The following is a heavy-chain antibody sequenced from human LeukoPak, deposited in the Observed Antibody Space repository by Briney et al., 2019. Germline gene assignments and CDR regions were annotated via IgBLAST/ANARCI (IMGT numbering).Heavy chain of an antibody. D-gene: IGHD3-22*01. CDR1: GFTFSSYW. CDR3: AVKERYYYDSSGYYFAY. CDR2: ISSSSSTI. Sequence: RAGGSLRLSCAASGFTFSSYWMHWVRQAPGKGLEWVSYISSSSSTIYYADSVKGRFTISRDNAKNSLYLQMNSLRAEDTAVYYCAVKERYYYDSSGYYFAYWGQGTLVTVSS. J-gene: IGHJ4*02. V-gene: IGHV3-48*04.